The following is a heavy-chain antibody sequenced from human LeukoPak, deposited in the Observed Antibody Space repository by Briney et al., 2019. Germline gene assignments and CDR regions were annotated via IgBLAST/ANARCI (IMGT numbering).Heavy chain of an antibody. Sequence: SETLSLTCTVSGGSISSYYWSWIRQPPGKGLEWIGYIYYSGSTNYNPSLKGRVTISVDRSKNQFSLKLSSVTAADTAVYYCARALTMIEGYYFDYWGQGTLVTVSS. V-gene: IGHV4-59*12. CDR3: ARALTMIEGYYFDY. CDR1: GGSISSYY. D-gene: IGHD3-22*01. J-gene: IGHJ4*02. CDR2: IYYSGST.